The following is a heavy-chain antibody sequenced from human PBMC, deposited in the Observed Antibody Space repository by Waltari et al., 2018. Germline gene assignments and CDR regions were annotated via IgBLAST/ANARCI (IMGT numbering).Heavy chain of an antibody. D-gene: IGHD1-26*01. CDR3: AKDLLIVGATTGLFDY. J-gene: IGHJ4*02. CDR1: GFTFSSYG. CDR2: IWYDGSNK. Sequence: QVQLVESGGGVVQPGRSLRLSCAASGFTFSSYGMHWVRQAPGKGLEWVAVIWYDGSNKYYADSVKGRFTISRDNSKNTLYLQMNSLRAEDTAVYYCAKDLLIVGATTGLFDYWGQGTLVTVSS. V-gene: IGHV3-33*06.